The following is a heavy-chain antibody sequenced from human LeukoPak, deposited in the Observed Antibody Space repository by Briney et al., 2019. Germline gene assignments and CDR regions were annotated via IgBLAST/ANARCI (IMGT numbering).Heavy chain of an antibody. Sequence: ASVKVSCKASGYTFTAYYIHWVRQAPGQGLEWMGRINPNSGGTNCAQNFQGRVTMTRDTSITTAYMELNKLTSDDTAVYYCAREENRSGGSCYYYWGQGTLVTVSS. CDR1: GYTFTAYY. CDR2: INPNSGGT. V-gene: IGHV1-2*06. D-gene: IGHD2-15*01. CDR3: AREENRSGGSCYYY. J-gene: IGHJ4*02.